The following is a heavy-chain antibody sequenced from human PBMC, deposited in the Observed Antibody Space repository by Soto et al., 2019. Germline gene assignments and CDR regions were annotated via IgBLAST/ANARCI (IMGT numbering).Heavy chain of an antibody. CDR3: AKDRVSYYYYYMDV. V-gene: IGHV3-9*01. CDR1: GFTFDDYA. J-gene: IGHJ6*03. Sequence: GGSLRLSCAASGFTFDDYAMHWVRQAPGKGLEWVSGISWNSGSIGYADSVKGRFTISRDNAKNSLYLQMNSLRAEDTALYYCAKDRVSYYYYYMDVWGKGTTVTVSS. CDR2: ISWNSGSI.